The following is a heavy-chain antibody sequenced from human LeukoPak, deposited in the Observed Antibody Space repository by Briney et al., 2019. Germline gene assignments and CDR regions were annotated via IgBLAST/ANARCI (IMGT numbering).Heavy chain of an antibody. Sequence: SETLSLTCTVSGGSISSSSYYWGWIRQPPGKGLEWIGSIYYSGSTYYNPSLKSRVTISVDTSKNQFSLKLSSVTAADTAVYYCARLGRPGAAAGCNWFDPWGQGTLVTVSS. J-gene: IGHJ5*02. CDR1: GGSISSSSYY. CDR3: ARLGRPGAAAGCNWFDP. V-gene: IGHV4-39*01. CDR2: IYYSGST. D-gene: IGHD6-13*01.